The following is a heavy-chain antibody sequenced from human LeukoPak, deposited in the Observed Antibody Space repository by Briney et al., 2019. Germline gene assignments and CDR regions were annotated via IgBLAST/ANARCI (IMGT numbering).Heavy chain of an antibody. D-gene: IGHD5-24*01. J-gene: IGHJ4*02. CDR3: AKGLGKATITPLGY. CDR2: ISSSSSYT. Sequence: GGSLRLSCAASGFTFSDYYMSWIRQAPGKGLERVSYISSSSSYTNYADSVKGRFTISRDNSKNTLYLQMDSLRAEDTAVYYCAKGLGKATITPLGYWGQGTLVTVSS. V-gene: IGHV3-11*05. CDR1: GFTFSDYY.